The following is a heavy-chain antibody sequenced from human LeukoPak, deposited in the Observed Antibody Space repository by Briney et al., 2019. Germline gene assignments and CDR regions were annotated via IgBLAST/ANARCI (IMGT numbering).Heavy chain of an antibody. Sequence: GGSLRLSCAASGFTVSSNYMSWVRQAPGKGLEWVSVIYSGGSTYYADSVKGRFTISRDNSKNTLYLQMNSLRAEDTAVYYCARVRGITMVRGVINPYYFDYWGQGTLVTVPS. CDR1: GFTVSSNY. V-gene: IGHV3-53*01. CDR2: IYSGGST. D-gene: IGHD3-10*01. J-gene: IGHJ4*02. CDR3: ARVRGITMVRGVINPYYFDY.